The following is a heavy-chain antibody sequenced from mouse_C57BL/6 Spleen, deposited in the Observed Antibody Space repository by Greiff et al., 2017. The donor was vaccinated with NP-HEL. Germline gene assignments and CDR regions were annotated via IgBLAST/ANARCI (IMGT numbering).Heavy chain of an antibody. J-gene: IGHJ3*01. CDR1: GFTFSDYG. D-gene: IGHD1-1*01. CDR3: AGSSYRFAY. Sequence: EVHLVESGGGLVKPGGSLQLSCAASGFTFSDYGMHWVRQAPEKGLEWVAYISSGSSTIYYADTVKGRFTISRDKAKNTLFLHMTSLRSEDTAMYYCAGSSYRFAYWAQGTLVTVSA. CDR2: ISSGSSTI. V-gene: IGHV5-17*01.